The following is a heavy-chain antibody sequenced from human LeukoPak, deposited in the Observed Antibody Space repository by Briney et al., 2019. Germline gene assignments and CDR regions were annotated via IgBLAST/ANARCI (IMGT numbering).Heavy chain of an antibody. D-gene: IGHD3-22*01. J-gene: IGHJ4*02. Sequence: PGRSLRLSCAASGFTFSSYGMHWVRQAPGKGLEWVAVIWYDGSKKYYADSVKGRFTISRDNSKNTLYLQMNSLGAEDTAVYYCARSRYYYDSSDYSGYWGQGTLVTVSS. CDR1: GFTFSSYG. CDR2: IWYDGSKK. CDR3: ARSRYYYDSSDYSGY. V-gene: IGHV3-33*01.